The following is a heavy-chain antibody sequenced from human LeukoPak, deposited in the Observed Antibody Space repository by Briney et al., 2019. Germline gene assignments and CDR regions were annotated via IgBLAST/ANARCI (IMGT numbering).Heavy chain of an antibody. CDR3: ARAGSDYGDYDY. J-gene: IGHJ4*02. V-gene: IGHV1-8*01. D-gene: IGHD4-17*01. CDR1: GYTFTSYD. CDR2: MNPNSGNT. Sequence: ASVKVSCKASGYTFTSYDINWVRQATGQGLEWMGWMNPNSGNTGYAQKFQGRVTMTRNTSISTAYMELSSLRSEDTAVYYCARAGSDYGDYDYWGQGTLVTVSS.